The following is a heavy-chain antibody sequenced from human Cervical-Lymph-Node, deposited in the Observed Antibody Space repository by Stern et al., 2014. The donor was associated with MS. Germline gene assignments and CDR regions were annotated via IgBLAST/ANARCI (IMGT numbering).Heavy chain of an antibody. V-gene: IGHV1-69*01. CDR2: IIPSLGTS. CDR3: ARSAGYYSGMDV. J-gene: IGHJ6*02. Sequence: QVQLGQSGAEVKKPGSSVKVSCKASGGTFSSDAFSWVRQAPGQGLEWMGAIIPSLGTSSSAQKFQGRVTISADDSTGTAFLELRSLRSEDTAVYYCARSAGYYSGMDVWGQGTAVTVSS. CDR1: GGTFSSDA.